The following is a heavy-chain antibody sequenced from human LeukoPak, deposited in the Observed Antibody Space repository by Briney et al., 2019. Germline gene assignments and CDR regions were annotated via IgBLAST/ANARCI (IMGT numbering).Heavy chain of an antibody. CDR2: ISGSGGST. Sequence: GGSLRLSCAASGFTFISYAMSWVRQAPGKGLEWVSAISGSGGSTYYADSVKGRFTISIDNSKNTLYLQMNSLRAEDTAVYYCARDCSGGSCYSFDYWGQGTLVTVSS. V-gene: IGHV3-23*01. J-gene: IGHJ4*02. CDR3: ARDCSGGSCYSFDY. CDR1: GFTFISYA. D-gene: IGHD2-15*01.